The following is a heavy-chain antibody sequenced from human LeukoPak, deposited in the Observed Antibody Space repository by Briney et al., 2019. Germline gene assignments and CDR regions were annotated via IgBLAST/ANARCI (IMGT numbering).Heavy chain of an antibody. D-gene: IGHD1-26*01. V-gene: IGHV3-23*01. CDR2: ISGSDGRT. J-gene: IGHJ4*02. CDR1: GFTFSNYA. Sequence: GGSLRLSCAASGFTFSNYAMNWVRQAPGKGLEWVSAISGSDGRTYYADSVKGRFTITRDNSKNTLYLQMNSLRAEDTAVYYCAKDPGLLGSLRYYFDYWGQGTLVTVSS. CDR3: AKDPGLLGSLRYYFDY.